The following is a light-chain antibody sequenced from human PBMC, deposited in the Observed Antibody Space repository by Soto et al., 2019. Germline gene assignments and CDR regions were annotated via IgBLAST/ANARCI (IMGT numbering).Light chain of an antibody. Sequence: QSVLTQPASVCGSPGQSITISCTGTISDVGGYNYVSWYQRHPGKAPKLMIYEVSNRPSGVSNRFSGSKSGNTASLTISGLQAEDEADYYCSSYTSSSTLYVFGTGTKVTV. CDR1: ISDVGGYNY. V-gene: IGLV2-14*01. J-gene: IGLJ1*01. CDR2: EVS. CDR3: SSYTSSSTLYV.